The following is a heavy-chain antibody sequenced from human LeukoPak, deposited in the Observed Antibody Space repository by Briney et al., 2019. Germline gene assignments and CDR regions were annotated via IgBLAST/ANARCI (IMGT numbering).Heavy chain of an antibody. V-gene: IGHV3-30*01. Sequence: GGSLRLSCAASGFTFSSYAMHWVRQAPGKGLEWVAVISFDGIKKHSADSVKGRFTISRDNSKNTLFLQMNSLRAEDTAVYYCARGGHYNFLSGYSDYHSMDVWGKGTTVTVYS. CDR3: ARGGHYNFLSGYSDYHSMDV. J-gene: IGHJ6*03. CDR2: ISFDGIKK. D-gene: IGHD3-3*01. CDR1: GFTFSSYA.